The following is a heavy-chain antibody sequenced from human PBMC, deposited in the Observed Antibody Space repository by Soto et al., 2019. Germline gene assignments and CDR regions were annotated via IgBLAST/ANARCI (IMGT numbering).Heavy chain of an antibody. CDR1: GGTFSSDT. CDR2: IIPILGIA. D-gene: IGHD6-13*01. J-gene: IGHJ4*02. V-gene: IGHV1-69*04. Sequence: SVKGSCKASGGTFSSDTISWVRQAPGKGLEWMGRIIPILGIANYAQKFQGRVTITADKSTSTAYMELSSLRSEDTAVYYCARDKSGDSSSWLYFDYWGQGTLVTVSS. CDR3: ARDKSGDSSSWLYFDY.